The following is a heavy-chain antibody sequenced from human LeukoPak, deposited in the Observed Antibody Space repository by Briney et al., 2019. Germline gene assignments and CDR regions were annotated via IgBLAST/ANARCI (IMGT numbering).Heavy chain of an antibody. CDR3: ARTRSKVGTPTFDY. D-gene: IGHD4-23*01. V-gene: IGHV3-21*01. CDR2: ISSSSSYI. Sequence: KAGGSLRLSCAASGFTFSSYSMNWVRQAPGKGLEWVSSISSSSSYIYYADSVKGRFTISRDNAKNSLYLQMNSLRDEDTAVYHCARTRSKVGTPTFDYWGQGTLVTVSS. J-gene: IGHJ4*02. CDR1: GFTFSSYS.